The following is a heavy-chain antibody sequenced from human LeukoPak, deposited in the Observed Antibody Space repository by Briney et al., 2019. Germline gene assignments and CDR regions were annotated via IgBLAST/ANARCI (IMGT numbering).Heavy chain of an antibody. J-gene: IGHJ3*02. V-gene: IGHV4-38-2*02. CDR1: GYSISSGYY. Sequence: SETLSLTCTVSGYSISSGYYWGWIRQPPGKGLEWIGSIYHSGSTYSNPTLKSRVTISVDTSKNQFSLKLSSVTAADTAVYYCARVGSGSQAPGAFDIWGQGTMVTVSS. D-gene: IGHD1-26*01. CDR3: ARVGSGSQAPGAFDI. CDR2: IYHSGST.